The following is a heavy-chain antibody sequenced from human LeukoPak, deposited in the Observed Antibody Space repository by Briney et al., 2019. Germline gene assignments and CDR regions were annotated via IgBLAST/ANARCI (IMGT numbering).Heavy chain of an antibody. Sequence: PGRSLRLSCAASGFTFSSHGMLWVRQAPGKGLEWVALISYDGNSKHYADSVKGRFTVSRDTSKNTHYLEMSGLRTEDTALYYCARDISWSFDYWGQGTLVTVSS. D-gene: IGHD1-14*01. CDR3: ARDISWSFDY. V-gene: IGHV3-30*03. CDR2: ISYDGNSK. J-gene: IGHJ4*02. CDR1: GFTFSSHG.